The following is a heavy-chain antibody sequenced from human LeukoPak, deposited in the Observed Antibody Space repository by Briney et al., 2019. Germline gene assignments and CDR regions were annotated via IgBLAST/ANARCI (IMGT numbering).Heavy chain of an antibody. D-gene: IGHD3-10*01. CDR3: ARDRITMVRATPDWYFDL. Sequence: SETLSLTCTVSGGSISSYYWSWIRQPPGKGLEWIGYIYYSGSTNYNPSLKSRVTISVDTSKNQFSLKLSSVTAADTAVYYCARDRITMVRATPDWYFDLWGRGTLVTVSS. CDR1: GGSISSYY. CDR2: IYYSGST. J-gene: IGHJ2*01. V-gene: IGHV4-59*12.